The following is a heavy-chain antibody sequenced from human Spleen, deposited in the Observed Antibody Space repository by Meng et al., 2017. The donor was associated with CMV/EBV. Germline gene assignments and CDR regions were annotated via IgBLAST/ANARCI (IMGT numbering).Heavy chain of an antibody. V-gene: IGHV3-30*02. CDR2: IRYDGSNK. J-gene: IGHJ3*02. Sequence: ASGFSCSTYGMHWVRQAPGKGLEWVAFIRYDGSNKYNVDSVKGRFTISRDNSKNTLYLQMNSLRDEDTAVYYCVKRMVGASDAFDIWGQGTMVTVSS. CDR1: GFSCSTYG. CDR3: VKRMVGASDAFDI. D-gene: IGHD1-26*01.